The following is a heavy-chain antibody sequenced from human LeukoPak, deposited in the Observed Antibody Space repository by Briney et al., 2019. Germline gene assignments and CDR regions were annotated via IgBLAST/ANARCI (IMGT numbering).Heavy chain of an antibody. CDR2: IWHDGTKE. D-gene: IGHD3-22*01. CDR1: GFTFGNYD. V-gene: IGHV3-33*01. CDR3: ARDHHYYDSSGLRSGCIDY. J-gene: IGHJ4*02. Sequence: GGSLGLSCAVSGFTFGNYDMHWVRQAPGKGLEWVAVIWHDGTKEFYVDSVKGRFTISRDNSENTLFLQMNSLRVEDTAVYYCARDHHYYDSSGLRSGCIDYWGQGTLVTVSS.